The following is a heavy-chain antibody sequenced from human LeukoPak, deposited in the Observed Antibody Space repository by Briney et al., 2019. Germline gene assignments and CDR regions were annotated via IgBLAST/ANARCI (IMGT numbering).Heavy chain of an antibody. V-gene: IGHV3-48*03. J-gene: IGHJ6*04. CDR2: ISSSGSTI. Sequence: GGSLRLSCAASGLTFSSYEMNWVRQAPGKGLEWVSYISSSGSTIYYADSVKGRFTISRDNAKNSLYLQMNSLRAEDTAVYYCAELGITMIGGVWGKGTTVTVSS. D-gene: IGHD3-10*02. CDR3: AELGITMIGGV. CDR1: GLTFSSYE.